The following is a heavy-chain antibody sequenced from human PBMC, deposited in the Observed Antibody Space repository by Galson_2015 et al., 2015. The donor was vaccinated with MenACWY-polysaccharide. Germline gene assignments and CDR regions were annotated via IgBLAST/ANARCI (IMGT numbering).Heavy chain of an antibody. CDR3: ARGRRDTAVAAPAAVLLDY. D-gene: IGHD6-19*01. CDR2: MNPNSGNT. V-gene: IGHV1-8*01. J-gene: IGHJ4*02. CDR1: GYTLSSYG. Sequence: SVKVSCKASGYTLSSYGLTWVRQATGQRLEWMGWMNPNSGNTGYAQKFQGRVTMTRNTSISTAYMELSSLTSEDTAVYYCARGRRDTAVAAPAAVLLDYWGQGILVTVSS.